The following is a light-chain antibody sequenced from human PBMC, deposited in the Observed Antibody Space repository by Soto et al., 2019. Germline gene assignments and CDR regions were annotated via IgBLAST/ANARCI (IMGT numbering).Light chain of an antibody. CDR2: DAS. V-gene: IGKV3D-20*01. CDR3: QQYGNSPPT. Sequence: EILLTQSPATLSLSPGERATLSCGASQSVSSSSLAWYQQKPGLAPRLLICDASSRATGIPDRFSGSGSGTDFTLTISRLEPEDFAVYYCQQYGNSPPTFGQGTKVEIK. J-gene: IGKJ1*01. CDR1: QSVSSSS.